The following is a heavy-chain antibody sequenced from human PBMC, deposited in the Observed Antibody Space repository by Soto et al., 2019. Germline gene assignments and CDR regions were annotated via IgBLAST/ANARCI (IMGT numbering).Heavy chain of an antibody. J-gene: IGHJ4*02. CDR2: IYYSGST. D-gene: IGHD1-1*01. V-gene: IGHV4-61*01. Sequence: LSLTCTVSGGSVSSGSYYWSWIRQPPGKGLEWIGYIYYSGSTNYNPSLKSRVTISVDTSKNQFSLKLSSVTAADTAVYYCARSAQLEPLDYWGQGTLVTVSS. CDR1: GGSVSSGSYY. CDR3: ARSAQLEPLDY.